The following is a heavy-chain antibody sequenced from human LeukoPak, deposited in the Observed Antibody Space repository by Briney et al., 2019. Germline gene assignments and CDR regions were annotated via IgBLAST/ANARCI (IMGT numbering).Heavy chain of an antibody. Sequence: GGSLRLSCAAPGFTFSDYWIHWVRQAPGKGLVWVSCISFDGRTTYADSVKGRFTISRDNAKNTVHVQMDSLTVEDTAVYYCAVSNWMDPWGQGTLVTVSS. CDR3: AVSNWMDP. V-gene: IGHV3-74*01. CDR1: GFTFSDYW. CDR2: ISFDGRT. J-gene: IGHJ5*02.